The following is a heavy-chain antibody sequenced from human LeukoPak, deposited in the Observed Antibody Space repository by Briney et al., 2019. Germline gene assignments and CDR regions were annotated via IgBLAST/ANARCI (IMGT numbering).Heavy chain of an antibody. D-gene: IGHD2-15*01. CDR2: FDPEDGET. CDR3: ATVWVSVVAATGGVDWFDP. V-gene: IGHV1-24*01. CDR1: GYTLTELS. J-gene: IGHJ5*02. Sequence: ASVKVSFKVSGYTLTELSMHWVRQAPGKGLEWMGGFDPEDGETIYAQKFQGRVTMTEDTSTDTAYMELSRLRAEDTAVYYCATVWVSVVAATGGVDWFDPWGQGTLVTVSS.